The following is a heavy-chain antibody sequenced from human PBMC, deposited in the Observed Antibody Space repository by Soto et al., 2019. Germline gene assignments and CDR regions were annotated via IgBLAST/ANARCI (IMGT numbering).Heavy chain of an antibody. D-gene: IGHD1-1*01. CDR3: ARETHWNYVDW. CDR2: LSGTRTTI. Sequence: EVQLVESGGGLVQPGGSLRLPCAASGFTFSSYSMTWVRQAPVKGLEWLSYLSGTRTTIYYAASVRGRFTISRDNAKKSLYLQLNSLRDEDTAVYYCARETHWNYVDWWGQRTLVTVSS. CDR1: GFTFSSYS. V-gene: IGHV3-48*02. J-gene: IGHJ4*02.